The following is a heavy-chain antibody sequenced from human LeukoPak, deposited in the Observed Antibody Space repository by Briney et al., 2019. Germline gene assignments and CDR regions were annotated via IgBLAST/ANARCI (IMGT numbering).Heavy chain of an antibody. Sequence: GGSLRLSCAASGFTFRNYWMHWIRQVPGKGLVWVSRIDTDGSTTNYADSVEGRFTISRDNARNTVYLQMNSLSADDTGVYYCVRGGSGSSYSEFVSWGQGTLVTVSS. D-gene: IGHD5-18*01. CDR3: VRGGSGSSYSEFVS. J-gene: IGHJ5*01. CDR2: IDTDGSTT. CDR1: GFTFRNYW. V-gene: IGHV3-74*01.